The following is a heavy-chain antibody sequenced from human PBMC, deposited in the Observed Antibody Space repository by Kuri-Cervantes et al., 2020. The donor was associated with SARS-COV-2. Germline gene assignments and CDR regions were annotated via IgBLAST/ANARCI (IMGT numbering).Heavy chain of an antibody. J-gene: IGHJ6*02. Sequence: SQTLSLTCAVYGGSFSGYYWSWIRQPPGKGLEWIGSIYYSGSTYYNPSLKSRVTISVDTSKNQFSLKLSSVTAADTAVYYCARGRYCSGGSCYRYYYYGMDVWGQGTTVTVSS. CDR3: ARGRYCSGGSCYRYYYYGMDV. V-gene: IGHV4-34*01. CDR1: GGSFSGYY. D-gene: IGHD2-15*01. CDR2: IYYSGST.